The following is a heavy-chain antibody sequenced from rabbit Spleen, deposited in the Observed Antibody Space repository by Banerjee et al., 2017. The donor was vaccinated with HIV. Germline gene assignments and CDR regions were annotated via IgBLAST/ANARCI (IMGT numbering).Heavy chain of an antibody. V-gene: IGHV1S40*01. D-gene: IGHD8-1*01. J-gene: IGHJ6*01. CDR1: GVSFSSSSY. Sequence: QSLEESGGGLVQPEGSLTLTCTASGVSFSSSSYMCWVRQAPGKGLEWIACIDTGSSGFTYYASWAKGRFTISKTSSTTVTLQMTSLTVADTATYFCARDTGSSFSTYGMDLWGPGTLVTVS. CDR3: ARDTGSSFSTYGMDL. CDR2: IDTGSSGFT.